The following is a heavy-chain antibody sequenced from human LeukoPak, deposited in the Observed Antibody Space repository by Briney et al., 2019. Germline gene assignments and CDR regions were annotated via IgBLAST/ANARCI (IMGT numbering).Heavy chain of an antibody. CDR3: ARSKVLWFGEPLGWYYYYYMDV. Sequence: GGSLRLSCAASGFTFSSYWMNWVRQAPGKGLEWVANIKQDGSEKYYVDSVKGRFTISRDNAKNSLYLQMNSLRAEDTAVYYCARSKVLWFGEPLGWYYYYYMDVWGKGTTVTVSS. CDR2: IKQDGSEK. D-gene: IGHD3-10*01. J-gene: IGHJ6*03. V-gene: IGHV3-7*01. CDR1: GFTFSSYW.